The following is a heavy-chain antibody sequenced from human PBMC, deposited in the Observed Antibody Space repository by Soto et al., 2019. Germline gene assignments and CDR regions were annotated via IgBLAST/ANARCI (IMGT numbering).Heavy chain of an antibody. J-gene: IGHJ4*02. CDR2: ISAYNGNT. CDR1: GYTFTSYG. D-gene: IGHD2-21*01. V-gene: IGHV1-18*01. CDR3: ARIQSGDFLFDY. Sequence: ASVTVSCKASGYTFTSYGIIWGRQAPGQGLEWMGWISAYNGNTNYAQKLQGRVTMTTDTSTSTAYMELRSLRSDDTAVYYCARIQSGDFLFDYWGQGTLVTVSS.